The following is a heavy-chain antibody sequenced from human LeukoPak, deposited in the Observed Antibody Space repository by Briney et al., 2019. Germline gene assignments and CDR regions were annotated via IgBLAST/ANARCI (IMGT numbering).Heavy chain of an antibody. J-gene: IGHJ4*02. CDR2: LYHGGIT. CDR1: GYSISRDYY. Sequence: SETLSLTCTVSGYSISRDYYWGWIRQSPGKGLEWIGSLYHGGITFYNPSLKGRVTMSADMSKNQFSLKLSSVTAADTAVYYCARDDYDISFDYWGQGTLVTVSS. V-gene: IGHV4-38-2*02. CDR3: ARDDYDISFDY. D-gene: IGHD3-9*01.